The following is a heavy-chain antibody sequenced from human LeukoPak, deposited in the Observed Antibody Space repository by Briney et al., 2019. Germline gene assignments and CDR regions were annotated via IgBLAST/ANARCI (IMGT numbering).Heavy chain of an antibody. J-gene: IGHJ4*02. V-gene: IGHV3-30*02. D-gene: IGHD3-22*01. CDR1: ASIFRTYG. CDR2: IRYDGNNK. Sequence: GGSLRLSCAAPASIFRTYGMHWVRQAPGKGLEWVAFIRYDGNNKYYADSVKGRFTISRDNSKNTLYLQMNSLRAEDTAVYYCAKRRSYYDSSGYYGTADYWGQGTLVTVSS. CDR3: AKRRSYYDSSGYYGTADY.